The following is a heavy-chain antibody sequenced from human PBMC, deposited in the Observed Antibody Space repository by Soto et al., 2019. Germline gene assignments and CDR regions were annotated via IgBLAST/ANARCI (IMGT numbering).Heavy chain of an antibody. V-gene: IGHV4-38-2*01. CDR2: TYYSGST. D-gene: IGHD6-25*01. Sequence: SETLSLTFAVSGFSISSGHYCGWMRQPPGKGLEWIGNTYYSGSTYYNTSLKSRVTISVDTSKNQFSLKLSSVTAADTAVYYCARHEAGWYFDSWGQGTLVTVSS. CDR1: GFSISSGHY. CDR3: ARHEAGWYFDS. J-gene: IGHJ4*02.